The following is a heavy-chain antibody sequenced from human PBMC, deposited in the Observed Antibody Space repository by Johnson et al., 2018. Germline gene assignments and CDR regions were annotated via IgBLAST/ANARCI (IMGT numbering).Heavy chain of an antibody. CDR1: GFTFSSYA. V-gene: IGHV3-23*04. J-gene: IGHJ6*03. D-gene: IGHD1-1*01. Sequence: VQLVQSGGGVVQPGGSLRLSCVASGFTFSSYAMSWVRQAPGKGLEWVSAITNDGRSTYSADAVKAHFIISRDNSKNTLFLQMNRLRADDTAISYGVKEGGGTYHYYYSDVWGQGTTVTVSS. CDR3: VKEGGGTYHYYYSDV. CDR2: ITNDGRST.